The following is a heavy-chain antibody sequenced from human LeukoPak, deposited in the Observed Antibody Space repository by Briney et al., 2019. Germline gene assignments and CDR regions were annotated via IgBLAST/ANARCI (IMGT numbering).Heavy chain of an antibody. J-gene: IGHJ4*02. CDR1: GFTFSTYS. V-gene: IGHV3-48*04. D-gene: IGHD3-22*01. CDR2: ISTGRSTI. Sequence: GGSLRLSCAASGFTFSTYSMNWVRQAPGEGLEGVSYISTGRSTIYYADSVKGRFTISRDNAKNSLYLQMNSLRAEDTAVYYCAREGYYYDSSGSSFDYWGQGTLVTVSS. CDR3: AREGYYYDSSGSSFDY.